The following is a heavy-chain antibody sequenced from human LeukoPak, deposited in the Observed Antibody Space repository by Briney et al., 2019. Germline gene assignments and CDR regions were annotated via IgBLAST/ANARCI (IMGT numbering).Heavy chain of an antibody. V-gene: IGHV3-30*02. D-gene: IGHD3-10*01. CDR2: IRYDGSNK. CDR3: VRDETLWTLAW. CDR1: GFTFSSQG. J-gene: IGHJ4*02. Sequence: GGSLRLSCAASGFTFSSQGMHWVRQAPGKGLEWVAFIRYDGSNKYYADSVKGRFTISRENDKNTVYLQMNSLRAEDTAVSYCVRDETLWTLAWWGQGTLVSVSS.